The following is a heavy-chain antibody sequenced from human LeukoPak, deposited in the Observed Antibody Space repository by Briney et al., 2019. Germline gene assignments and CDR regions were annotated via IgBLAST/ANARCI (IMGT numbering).Heavy chain of an antibody. V-gene: IGHV3-48*03. D-gene: IGHD4-17*01. J-gene: IGHJ4*02. CDR2: ISSGGSTV. CDR3: ARAFYGDLDY. Sequence: SGGSLRLSCAASGFTFSSYAMSWVRQAPGKGLEWVSYISSGGSTVYYADSVKGRFTISRDNAKNSLYLQMSSLRAEDTAVYYCARAFYGDLDYWGQGTLVTVSS. CDR1: GFTFSSYA.